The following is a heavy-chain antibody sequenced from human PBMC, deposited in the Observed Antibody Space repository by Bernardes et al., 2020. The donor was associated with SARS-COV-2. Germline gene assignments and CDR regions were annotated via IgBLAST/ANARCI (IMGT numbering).Heavy chain of an antibody. CDR1: GFTVSSTY. V-gene: IGHV3-66*02. CDR3: ARTAPTIAAAGYYYYYYGMDV. D-gene: IGHD6-13*01. J-gene: IGHJ6*02. Sequence: GGSLRLSCAASGFTVSSTYMSWVRQAPGKGLEWVSVIYSGGRTYYADSVKGRFTISRDNSKNTLYLQMNSLRAEDTAVYYCARTAPTIAAAGYYYYYYGMDVWGQGTTVTFSS. CDR2: IYSGGRT.